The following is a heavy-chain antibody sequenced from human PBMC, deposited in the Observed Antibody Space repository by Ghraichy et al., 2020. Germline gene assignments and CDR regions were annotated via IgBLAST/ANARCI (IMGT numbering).Heavy chain of an antibody. V-gene: IGHV3-73*01. CDR1: GFTFSGSA. J-gene: IGHJ5*02. Sequence: GSLRLSCAASGFTFSGSAMHWVRQASGKGLEWVGRIRSKANSYATAYGASVKGRFTISRDDSKNTAYLQMNSLKTEDTAVYYCTRRVPAAKWFDPWGQGTLVTVSS. D-gene: IGHD2-2*01. CDR2: IRSKANSYAT. CDR3: TRRVPAAKWFDP.